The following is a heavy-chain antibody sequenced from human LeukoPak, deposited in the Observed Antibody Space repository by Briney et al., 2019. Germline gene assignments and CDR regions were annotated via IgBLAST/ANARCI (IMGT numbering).Heavy chain of an antibody. D-gene: IGHD1-1*01. CDR2: ISGYNGNT. CDR1: GYTFTRYA. Sequence: ASVKVSCKASGYTFTRYAINWVRQAPGQGLEWMGWISGYNGNTNSAQKLQGRVSMTADKSTSTAYMDLRSLRSDDTAVYYCARGNWKGRGYFDYWGQGTLVTVSS. V-gene: IGHV1-18*01. CDR3: ARGNWKGRGYFDY. J-gene: IGHJ4*02.